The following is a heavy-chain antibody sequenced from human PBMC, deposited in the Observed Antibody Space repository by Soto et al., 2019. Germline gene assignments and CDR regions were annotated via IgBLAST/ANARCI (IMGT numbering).Heavy chain of an antibody. V-gene: IGHV1-69*02. CDR1: GDTFNFYT. CDR2: IIPYLSVS. CDR3: ATSFGSGYRAFDY. D-gene: IGHD3-10*01. Sequence: QVQLVQSGAEVKKPGSSLRVSCKASGDTFNFYTINWVRQAPGLGLEWLGRIIPYLSVSNYAQKFQGRVPITXDXATNTAYMEVRSLRSEDTAMYYCATSFGSGYRAFDYWGQGALVTVSS. J-gene: IGHJ4*02.